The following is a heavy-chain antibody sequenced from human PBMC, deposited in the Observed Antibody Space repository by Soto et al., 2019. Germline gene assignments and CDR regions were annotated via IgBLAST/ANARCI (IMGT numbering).Heavy chain of an antibody. CDR1: GFTFASYA. J-gene: IGHJ4*02. CDR3: AKGLSIAAAGTFDY. Sequence: EVQLLESGGGLVQPGGSLRPSCAASGFTFASYAMSWVRQAPGKGLEWVSGISGSGGNTYNADSVKGRFTISRDNSKNTLYLDMISLRAEDTAVYYCAKGLSIAAAGTFDYWGQGTLVTVSS. CDR2: ISGSGGNT. D-gene: IGHD6-13*01. V-gene: IGHV3-23*01.